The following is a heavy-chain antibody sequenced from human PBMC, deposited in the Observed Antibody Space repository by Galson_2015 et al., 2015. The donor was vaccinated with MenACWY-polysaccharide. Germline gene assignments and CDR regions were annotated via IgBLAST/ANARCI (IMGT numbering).Heavy chain of an antibody. CDR3: TSGQLRWYPFDY. CDR2: IFHSGST. Sequence: LSLTCNVSGDSISSGYYWGWIRQPPGKGLEWIGSIFHSGSTYRNPSLGSRLIISIDSSKNQLSLMLTSVTAADTAVYYCTSGQLRWYPFDYWGHGTLVTVAS. J-gene: IGHJ4*01. V-gene: IGHV4-38-2*02. CDR1: GDSISSGYY. D-gene: IGHD6-13*01.